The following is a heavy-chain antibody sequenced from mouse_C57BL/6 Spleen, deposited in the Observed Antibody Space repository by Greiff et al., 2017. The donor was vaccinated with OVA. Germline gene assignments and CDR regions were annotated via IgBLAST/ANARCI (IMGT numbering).Heavy chain of an antibody. J-gene: IGHJ4*01. V-gene: IGHV1-54*01. Sequence: VKVVESGAELVRPGTSVKVSCKASGYAFTNYLIEWVKQRPGQGLEWIGVINPGSGGTNYNEKFKGKATLTADKSSSTAYMQLSSLTSEDSAVYFCARGNYYGSSPYAMDYWGQGTSVTVSS. CDR2: INPGSGGT. CDR1: GYAFTNYL. D-gene: IGHD1-1*01. CDR3: ARGNYYGSSPYAMDY.